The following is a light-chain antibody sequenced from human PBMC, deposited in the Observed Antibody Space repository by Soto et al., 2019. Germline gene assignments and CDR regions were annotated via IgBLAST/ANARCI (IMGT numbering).Light chain of an antibody. CDR3: CSYTSSTAYV. CDR1: SSDVGSYNL. J-gene: IGLJ1*01. Sequence: QSVLTQPASVSGSPGQSITISCTGTSSDVGSYNLVSWYQLHPGKAPILILYEVTNRPSGVSDRFSGSKSGNTASLTITGLQAEDEADYYCCSYTSSTAYVFGTGTKLTVL. V-gene: IGLV2-14*02. CDR2: EVT.